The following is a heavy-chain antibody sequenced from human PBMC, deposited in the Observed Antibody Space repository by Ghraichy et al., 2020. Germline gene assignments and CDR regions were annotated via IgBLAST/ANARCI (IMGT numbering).Heavy chain of an antibody. D-gene: IGHD1-26*01. V-gene: IGHV3-23*01. CDR2: ISGSGGST. J-gene: IGHJ4*02. CDR3: AKDSSGSYY. CDR1: GFTFSSYA. Sequence: LSLTCAASGFTFSSYAMSWVRQAPGKGLEWVSAISGSGGSTYYADSVKGRFTISRDNSKNTLYLQMNSLRAEDTAVYYCAKDSSGSYYWGQGTLVTVSS.